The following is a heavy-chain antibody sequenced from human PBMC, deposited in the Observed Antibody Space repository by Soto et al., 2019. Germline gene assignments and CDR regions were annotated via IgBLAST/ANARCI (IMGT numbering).Heavy chain of an antibody. J-gene: IGHJ4*02. Sequence: GSLILACSASGFTFSSYAMHWVRQAPGKGLEWVAVISYDGSNKYYADSVKGRFTIARDNSKNTLYLQMNSLRAEDTAVYYCARVGYSYGSLYFDYWGQGTLVTVYS. D-gene: IGHD5-18*01. CDR2: ISYDGSNK. V-gene: IGHV3-30-3*01. CDR3: ARVGYSYGSLYFDY. CDR1: GFTFSSYA.